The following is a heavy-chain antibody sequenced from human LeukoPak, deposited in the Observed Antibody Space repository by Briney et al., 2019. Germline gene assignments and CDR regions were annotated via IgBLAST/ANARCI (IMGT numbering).Heavy chain of an antibody. CDR2: ISPIVDLST. CDR3: ARDHDSGYTFAFEL. D-gene: IGHD3-22*01. V-gene: IGHV1-69*04. CDR1: GGSFSTSA. J-gene: IGHJ3*01. Sequence: GASVKVSCKASGGSFSTSAITWLRQAPGQGLEWMGRISPIVDLSTKYSKKLQDRGTITAARSTSTVYMELRSLRSEDTAVYYCARDHDSGYTFAFELWGQGKMVTVSS.